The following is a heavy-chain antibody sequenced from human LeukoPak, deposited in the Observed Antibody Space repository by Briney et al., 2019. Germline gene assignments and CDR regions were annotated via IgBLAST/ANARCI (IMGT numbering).Heavy chain of an antibody. CDR3: AKGHYYGMDV. CDR2: ISGDGGSK. CDR1: GFTFDDYA. V-gene: IGHV3-43*02. Sequence: PGGSLRLSCAASGFTFDDYAMHWVRQAPGKGLEWVSLISGDGGSKYYADSVKGRFTISRDNSKNTLYLQMNSLRTEDTALYYCAKGHYYGMDVWGQGTTVSVSS. J-gene: IGHJ6*02.